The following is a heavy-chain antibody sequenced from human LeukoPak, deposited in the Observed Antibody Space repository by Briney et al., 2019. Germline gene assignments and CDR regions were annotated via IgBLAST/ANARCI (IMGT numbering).Heavy chain of an antibody. CDR2: IIPIFGTA. Sequence: ASVKVSCKASGGTFSSYAISWVRQAPGQGLEWMGRIIPIFGTANYAQKFQSRVTITTDESTSTAYMELSSLRSEDTAVYYCARGNRLVIGSEEIDIWGQGTMVTVSS. V-gene: IGHV1-69*05. D-gene: IGHD3-10*01. CDR3: ARGNRLVIGSEEIDI. CDR1: GGTFSSYA. J-gene: IGHJ3*02.